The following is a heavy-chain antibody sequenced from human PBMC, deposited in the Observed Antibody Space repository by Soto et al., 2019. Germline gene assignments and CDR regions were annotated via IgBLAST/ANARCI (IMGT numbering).Heavy chain of an antibody. V-gene: IGHV1-69*16. CDR3: ARLWGLAEHDS. J-gene: IGHJ4*02. Sequence: QVQLVQSGAEVKKPGSSVKVSCKSSGDSFRTYSVSWVRQAPGQGLEWMGGIIPLLGAPNYAQKFQGRVTITADESTSTVDMDLSSLRSEDTAVYNCARLWGLAEHDSWGQGTRVTVSS. CDR1: GDSFRTYS. CDR2: IIPLLGAP. D-gene: IGHD7-27*01.